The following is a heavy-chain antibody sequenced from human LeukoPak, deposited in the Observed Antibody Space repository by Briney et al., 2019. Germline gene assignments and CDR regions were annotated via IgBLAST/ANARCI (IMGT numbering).Heavy chain of an antibody. CDR2: ISSSGSTI. J-gene: IGHJ6*03. D-gene: IGHD3-22*01. Sequence: GGSLRLSCAASGFTFSDYYMSWIRQAPGKGLEWVSYISSSGSTIYYVDSVKGRFTISRDNAKNSLYLQMNSLRAEDTAVYYCARVSNNYYDSSGYYWGYYYYYYMDVWGKGTTVTVSS. V-gene: IGHV3-11*01. CDR1: GFTFSDYY. CDR3: ARVSNNYYDSSGYYWGYYYYYYMDV.